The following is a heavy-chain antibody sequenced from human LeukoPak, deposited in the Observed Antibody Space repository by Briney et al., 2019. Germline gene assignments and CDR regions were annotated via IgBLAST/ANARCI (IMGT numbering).Heavy chain of an antibody. CDR1: GLTFSSYG. Sequence: GGSLRLSCAASGLTFSSYGMSWVRQAPGKGLEWVSAISGSGGSTYYADSVKGRFTISRDNSKNTLYLQMNSLTAEDTAVYYCAKDFRDGYSLYYYYYMDVWGKGTTVTVSS. J-gene: IGHJ6*03. D-gene: IGHD5-24*01. CDR3: AKDFRDGYSLYYYYYMDV. V-gene: IGHV3-23*01. CDR2: ISGSGGST.